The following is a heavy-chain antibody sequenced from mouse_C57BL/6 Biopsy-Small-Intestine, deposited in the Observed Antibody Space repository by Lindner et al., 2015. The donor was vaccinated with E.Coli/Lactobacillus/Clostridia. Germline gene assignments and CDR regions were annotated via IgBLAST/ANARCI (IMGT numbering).Heavy chain of an antibody. Sequence: VQLQESGGGLVQPGESLKLSCESNEYEFPSHDMSWVRKTPEKRLELVAAINSDGGSTYYPDTMERRLIISRDNTKKTLYLQMSSLRSEDTALYYCAVLWSYGGVPYWGQGTLVTVSA. CDR2: INSDGGST. CDR3: AVLWSYGGVPY. D-gene: IGHD1-1*02. J-gene: IGHJ3*01. V-gene: IGHV5-2*01. CDR1: EYEFPSHD.